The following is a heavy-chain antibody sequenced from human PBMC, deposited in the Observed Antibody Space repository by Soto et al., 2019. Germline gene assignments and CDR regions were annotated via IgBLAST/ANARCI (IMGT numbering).Heavy chain of an antibody. D-gene: IGHD1-26*01. CDR2: ISYDGGNE. CDR3: AKDRYSGTYPTDFDY. J-gene: IGHJ4*02. V-gene: IGHV3-30*18. Sequence: PGGSQRLSCAGSGFTFSSYGIHWVRQAPGKGLEWVALISYDGGNEKYTESVRDRFTISRDDSHNVAYLQMSSLRTEDTAMYYCAKDRYSGTYPTDFDYWGQGSLVTVSS. CDR1: GFTFSSYG.